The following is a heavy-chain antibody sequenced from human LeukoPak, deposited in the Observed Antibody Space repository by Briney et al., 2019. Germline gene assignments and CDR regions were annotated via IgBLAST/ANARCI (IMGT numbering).Heavy chain of an antibody. CDR3: ARGGYSSSWYMTFDYYYYYGMDV. V-gene: IGHV1-8*01. D-gene: IGHD6-13*01. Sequence: ASVKVSCKASGYTFTSYDINWVRQATGQGLEWMGWMNPNSGNTGYAQKFQGRVTMTRNTSIRTAYMELSSLRSEDTAVYYCARGGYSSSWYMTFDYYYYYGMDVWGQGTTVTVSS. CDR1: GYTFTSYD. CDR2: MNPNSGNT. J-gene: IGHJ6*02.